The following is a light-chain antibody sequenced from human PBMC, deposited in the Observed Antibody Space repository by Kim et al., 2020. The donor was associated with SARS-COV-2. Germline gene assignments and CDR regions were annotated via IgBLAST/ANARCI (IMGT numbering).Light chain of an antibody. CDR3: QHYGSSPPWR. CDR1: QSVGSNY. J-gene: IGKJ1*01. CDR2: GAA. Sequence: EIVLTQSPGTLSLFPGERATLSCRASQSVGSNYLAWYQQKPGQAPRLLMYGAAYRATGIPDRFSGSGSGTDFTLTISRLEPEDFAVYYCQHYGSSPPWRFGQGTKVYIK. V-gene: IGKV3-20*01.